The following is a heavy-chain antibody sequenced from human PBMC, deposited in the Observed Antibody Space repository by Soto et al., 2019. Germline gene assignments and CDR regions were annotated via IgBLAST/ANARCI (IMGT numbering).Heavy chain of an antibody. D-gene: IGHD4-17*01. CDR1: GYTFTGFH. CDR3: ATRLPSDF. CDR2: INPYNGDT. V-gene: IGHV1-2*02. Sequence: ASVKVSCKASGYTFTGFHVFWVRQAPGQGLEWLGWINPYNGDTSYAPKSQGRITLTRDTSVSTAYMDLTRLTSADTAVYYCATRLPSDFWGQGSQVTVSS. J-gene: IGHJ4*02.